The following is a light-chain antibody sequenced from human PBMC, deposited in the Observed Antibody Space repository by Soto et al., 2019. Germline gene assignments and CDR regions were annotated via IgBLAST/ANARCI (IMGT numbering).Light chain of an antibody. J-gene: IGKJ2*01. CDR2: AAS. Sequence: EIVLTQSPATLSLSPGERAALSCRASQSVSIYLAWYQQKPGQAPRLLIYAASNRATGIPARFSGSGSGTDFTLTISSLEPEDFAVYYCQHRSNWPPTFGQGTKLEIK. V-gene: IGKV3-11*01. CDR1: QSVSIY. CDR3: QHRSNWPPT.